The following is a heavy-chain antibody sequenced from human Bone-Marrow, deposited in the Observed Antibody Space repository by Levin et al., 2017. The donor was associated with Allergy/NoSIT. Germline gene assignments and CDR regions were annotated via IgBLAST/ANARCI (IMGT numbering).Heavy chain of an antibody. J-gene: IGHJ6*03. CDR1: GYIFYTYY. CDR3: ARGDGESTGTFYYSFMDV. Sequence: ASVKVSCQTSGYIFYTYYIHWVRQAPGQGLEWMGFINPSGAGSTTYAQKFQGRVTMTKDTSTSTVYMELSSLRSDDTAVYYCARGDGESTGTFYYSFMDVWGEGTTVFVS. CDR2: INPSGAGST. V-gene: IGHV1-46*02. D-gene: IGHD3-10*01.